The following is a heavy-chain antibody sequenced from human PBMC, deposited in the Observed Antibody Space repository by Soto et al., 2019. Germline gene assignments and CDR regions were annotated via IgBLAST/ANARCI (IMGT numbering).Heavy chain of an antibody. D-gene: IGHD3-9*01. Sequence: PGGSLRLSRAASGFTVSSNYMSWVRQAPGKGLEWVSVIYSGGSTNYAQNFKGRLTVTRDTSTATVYMDLSALTSDDTAMYYCARGLGLGDCWGQGTLVTVSS. J-gene: IGHJ4*02. CDR1: GFTVSSNY. CDR2: IYSGGST. CDR3: ARGLGLGDC. V-gene: IGHV3-53*05.